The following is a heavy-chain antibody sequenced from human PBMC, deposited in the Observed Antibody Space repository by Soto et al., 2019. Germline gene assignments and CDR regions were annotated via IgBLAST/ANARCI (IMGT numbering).Heavy chain of an antibody. V-gene: IGHV3-11*01. J-gene: IGHJ4*02. CDR2: ISGGGDII. D-gene: IGHD6-25*01. CDR1: GFTFSDHY. Sequence: QVQLVESGGGLVKPGGSLRLSCAASGFTFSDHYMTWIRQAPGKGPEWLSYISGGGDIISYADSVKGLFIISRDNAKRSLYLQMNSLTVEDTAVYYCSRDPRLADYWGQGTLVTVSS. CDR3: SRDPRLADY.